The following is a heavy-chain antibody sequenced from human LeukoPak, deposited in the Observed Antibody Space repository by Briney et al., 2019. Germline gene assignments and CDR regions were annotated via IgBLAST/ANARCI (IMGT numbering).Heavy chain of an antibody. J-gene: IGHJ4*02. D-gene: IGHD2-15*01. CDR3: ARQAPGYCSGGSCYSTKYYFDY. CDR1: GGSNNPYY. V-gene: IGHV4-59*08. CDR2: IYYSGST. Sequence: SETLSLTCTVSGGSNNPYYWSWIRQPPGKGLEWIGYIYYSGSTNYNPSLKSRVTISVDTSKNQFSLKLNSVTAADTAVYYCARQAPGYCSGGSCYSTKYYFDYWGQGTLVTVSS.